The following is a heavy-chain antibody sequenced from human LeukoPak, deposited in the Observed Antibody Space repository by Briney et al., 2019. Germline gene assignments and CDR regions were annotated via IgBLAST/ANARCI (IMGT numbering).Heavy chain of an antibody. D-gene: IGHD3-22*01. J-gene: IGHJ4*02. CDR2: IKQDGSEK. CDR1: GFTFSSYW. CDR3: ARGSNYYDSSGYPPFDY. Sequence: PGGSLRLSCAASGFTFSSYWMSWVRQAPGKGLEWVANIKQDGSEKYYVDSVKGRFTISRDNAKNSLYLQMNSLRAEDTAVYYCARGSNYYDSSGYPPFDYWGQGTLVTVSS. V-gene: IGHV3-7*03.